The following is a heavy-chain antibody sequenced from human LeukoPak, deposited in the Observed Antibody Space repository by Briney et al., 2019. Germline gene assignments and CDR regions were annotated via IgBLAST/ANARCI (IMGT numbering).Heavy chain of an antibody. J-gene: IGHJ4*02. CDR3: ARVFPHGDWGMSYFDY. V-gene: IGHV3-7*01. D-gene: IGHD4-17*01. CDR1: GFTFTTYR. CDR2: IKQDGSEK. Sequence: PGGSLRLSCAASGFTFTTYRMSWVRQAPGKGLEWVANIKQDGSEKHYVDSVKGRFTISRDNAKNSLYLQMSSLRAEDTAVYYCARVFPHGDWGMSYFDYWGQGTLVTVSS.